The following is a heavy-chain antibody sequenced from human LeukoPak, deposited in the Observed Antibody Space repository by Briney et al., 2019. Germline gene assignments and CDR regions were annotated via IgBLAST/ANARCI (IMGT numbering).Heavy chain of an antibody. J-gene: IGHJ4*02. CDR2: ISGYNGKT. D-gene: IGHD3-3*01. CDR3: AREAYDGSWSGYYPFDY. CDR1: GYTFNAFG. V-gene: IGHV1-18*01. Sequence: ASVKVSCKASGYTFNAFGISWVRQAPGQGLQWMGWISGYNGKTKYSQEFQGRVTMTTDTPTSTAYMELRSLRSDDTAVYYCAREAYDGSWSGYYPFDYWGEGTVVTVSS.